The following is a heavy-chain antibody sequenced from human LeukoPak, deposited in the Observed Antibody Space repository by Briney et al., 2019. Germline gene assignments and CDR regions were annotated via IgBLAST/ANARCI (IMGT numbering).Heavy chain of an antibody. V-gene: IGHV3-30*02. CDR2: IRYGGSNK. CDR3: AKDPDPLRI. Sequence: PGGSLRLSCAASGFTFSSYGMHWVRQAPGKGLEWVAFIRYGGSNKYYADSVKGRFTISRDNSKNTLYLQMNSLRAEDTAVYYCAKDPDPLRIWGQGTMVTVSS. CDR1: GFTFSSYG. J-gene: IGHJ3*02.